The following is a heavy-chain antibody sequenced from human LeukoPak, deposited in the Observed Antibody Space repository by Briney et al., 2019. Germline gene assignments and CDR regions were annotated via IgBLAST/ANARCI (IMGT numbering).Heavy chain of an antibody. V-gene: IGHV1-46*01. CDR3: ARDSMIVVEPSAFDI. CDR1: GYTFTSYY. Sequence: ASVKVSCKASGYTFTSYYMHWVRQAPGQGLEWMGIINPSGGGTSYAQKFQGRVTITRDTSTSTVYMELSSLRSEDTAVYYCARDSMIVVEPSAFDIWGQGTMVTVSS. D-gene: IGHD3-22*01. CDR2: INPSGGGT. J-gene: IGHJ3*02.